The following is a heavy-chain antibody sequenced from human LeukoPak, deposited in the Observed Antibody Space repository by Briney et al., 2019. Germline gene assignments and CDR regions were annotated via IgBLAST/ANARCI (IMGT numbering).Heavy chain of an antibody. CDR3: GRMARITMIVVA. J-gene: IGHJ5*02. CDR2: IYYSGST. Sequence: SETLSLTCTVSGGSISSSSYYWGWIRQPPGKGLEWIGSIYYSGSTYYNPSLKSRVTISVDTSKNQFSLKLSSVTAADTAVYYCGRMARITMIVVAWGQGTLVTVSS. V-gene: IGHV4-39*07. CDR1: GGSISSSSYY. D-gene: IGHD3-22*01.